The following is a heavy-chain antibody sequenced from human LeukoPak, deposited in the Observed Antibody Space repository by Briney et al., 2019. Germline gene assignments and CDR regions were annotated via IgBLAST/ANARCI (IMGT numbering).Heavy chain of an antibody. Sequence: PSETLSLTCAVSGGSLSGYYWTWIRQPPGKGLEWIGEISHSASTNYNPSLKSRVTISVETSKNQFSLKMSSVTAADTAVYYCARGSYYYYYGIDVWGQGTTVIVSS. CDR3: ARGSYYYYYGIDV. CDR1: GGSLSGYY. V-gene: IGHV4-34*01. J-gene: IGHJ6*02. CDR2: ISHSAST.